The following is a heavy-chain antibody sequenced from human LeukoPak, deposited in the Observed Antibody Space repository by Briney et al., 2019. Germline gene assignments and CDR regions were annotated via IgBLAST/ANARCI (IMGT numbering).Heavy chain of an antibody. CDR3: ARPSHTSGSFLES. CDR2: INQDGSEK. J-gene: IGHJ4*02. CDR1: GFTFSSYW. V-gene: IGHV3-7*01. D-gene: IGHD6-19*01. Sequence: GGSLRLSCSASGFTFSSYWMSWVRQAPGKGLEWVANINQDGSEKKYVDSTEGRFTISRDNAKNSLYLQMNSLRAEDTAVYYCARPSHTSGSFLESWGQGTLVTVSS.